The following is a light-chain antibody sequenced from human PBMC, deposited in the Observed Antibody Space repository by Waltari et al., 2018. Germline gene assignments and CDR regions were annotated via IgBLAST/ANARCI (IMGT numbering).Light chain of an antibody. Sequence: QSALTQPASVSGSPGQSITISCTGTSSDVGGFNYVSWFQQHPGKAPQLIIFDVTNRPSGVSNRFSGSKSGHTASLTIAGLQADDEAHYFCNSYSDSNSLVVFGGGTRLTVL. J-gene: IGLJ2*01. CDR2: DVT. CDR3: NSYSDSNSLVV. CDR1: SSDVGGFNY. V-gene: IGLV2-14*03.